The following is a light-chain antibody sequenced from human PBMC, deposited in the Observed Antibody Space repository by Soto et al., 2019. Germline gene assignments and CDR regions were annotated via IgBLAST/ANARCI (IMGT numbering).Light chain of an antibody. CDR2: AAS. V-gene: IGKV3-20*01. J-gene: IGKJ2*01. Sequence: EILMTQSPATLSVSPGDRATLSCRVSQSMTRTYIAWYQKKPGQAPRLLIYAASIRAPGIPDKFSGSGSGTDYSLTIDRLEPEDSAVYYCHQYDNAPQTFGQGTKVDIK. CDR1: QSMTRTY. CDR3: HQYDNAPQT.